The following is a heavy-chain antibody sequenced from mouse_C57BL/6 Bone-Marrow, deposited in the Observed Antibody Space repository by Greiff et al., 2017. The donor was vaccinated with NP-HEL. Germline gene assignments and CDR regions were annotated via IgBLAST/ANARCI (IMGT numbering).Heavy chain of an antibody. CDR3: ARRGSYEYYAMDY. J-gene: IGHJ4*01. Sequence: VQLQQSGTELVKPGASVKLSCKASGYTFTSYWMHWVKQRPGQGLEWIGNINPSNGGTNYNEKFKSKATLTVDKSSSTAYMQLSSLTSEDSAVYYCARRGSYEYYAMDYWGQGTSVTVSS. V-gene: IGHV1-53*01. CDR2: INPSNGGT. CDR1: GYTFTSYW. D-gene: IGHD1-1*02.